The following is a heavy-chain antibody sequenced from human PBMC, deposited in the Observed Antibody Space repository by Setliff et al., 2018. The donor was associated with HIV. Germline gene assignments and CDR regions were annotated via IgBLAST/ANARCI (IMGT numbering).Heavy chain of an antibody. CDR2: ISVFSGNT. CDR1: GYTFASYG. D-gene: IGHD3-10*01. CDR3: ARDFYDVGRWFGELRPFDY. V-gene: IGHV1-18*01. J-gene: IGHJ4*02. Sequence: GASVKVSCKASGYTFASYGISWVRQAPGQGLEWMGWISVFSGNTIYAQKVQDRVTMTTDTPTSTAYMELRSLRSDDTAMYYCARDFYDVGRWFGELRPFDYWGQGTLVTVS.